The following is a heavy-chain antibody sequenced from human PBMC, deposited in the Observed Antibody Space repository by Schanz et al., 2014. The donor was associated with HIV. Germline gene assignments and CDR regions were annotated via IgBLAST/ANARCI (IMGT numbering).Heavy chain of an antibody. V-gene: IGHV4-34*02. J-gene: IGHJ4*02. D-gene: IGHD2-15*01. CDR3: AGRGKYCSGDSCYGLDY. CDR1: GGSFSGYY. Sequence: QVQLQQWGAGLLKPSETLSLSCAVYGGSFSGYYWSWIRQSPGKGLEWIGEINHTGSTNYSPSLKSRVTRSVDTSKNQFSLKLNSVTTADTAVYYCAGRGKYCSGDSCYGLDYWGQGTLVSVSS. CDR2: INHTGST.